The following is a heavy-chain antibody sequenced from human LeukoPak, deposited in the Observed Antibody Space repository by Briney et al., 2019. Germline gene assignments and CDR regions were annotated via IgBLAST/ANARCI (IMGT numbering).Heavy chain of an antibody. CDR2: IYYSGST. V-gene: IGHV4-59*01. J-gene: IGHJ4*02. D-gene: IGHD6-6*01. Sequence: SETLSLTCTVSGGSISSYYWSWIRQPPGKGLEWIGYIYYSGSTNYNPSLKSRVTISVDTSKNQFSLKLSSVTAADTAVYYCARVDPDSSSTLEVFDYWGQGTMVTVSS. CDR3: ARVDPDSSSTLEVFDY. CDR1: GGSISSYY.